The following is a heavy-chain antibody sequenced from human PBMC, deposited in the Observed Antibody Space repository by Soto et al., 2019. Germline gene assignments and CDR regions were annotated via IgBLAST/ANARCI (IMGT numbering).Heavy chain of an antibody. V-gene: IGHV4-61*03. Sequence: QVQLQESGPGLVKPSETLSLTCTVSGVSVNSDDYYWRWIRQPPGKGLEWIGYIYYTGSTTYNPSLSRRVTISVDTSRNHVSLSLSSVTAADTAVFYCAREYSHSPEAFDFWGRGTLVTVSS. D-gene: IGHD5-12*01. J-gene: IGHJ4*02. CDR2: IYYTGST. CDR3: AREYSHSPEAFDF. CDR1: GVSVNSDDYY.